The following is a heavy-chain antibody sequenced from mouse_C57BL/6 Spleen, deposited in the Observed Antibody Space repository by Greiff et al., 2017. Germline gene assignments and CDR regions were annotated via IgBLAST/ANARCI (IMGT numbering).Heavy chain of an antibody. V-gene: IGHV2-9-1*01. CDR2: IWTGGGT. CDR1: GFSLTSYA. J-gene: IGHJ2*01. CDR3: ARGGFDY. Sequence: VKLMESGPGLVAPSQSLSITCTVSGFSLTSYAISWVRQPPGKGLEWLGVIWTGGGTKYNSALKSRLSISKDNSKSQVFLKMNSLHADDTARYYCARGGFDYWGQGTTLTVSS.